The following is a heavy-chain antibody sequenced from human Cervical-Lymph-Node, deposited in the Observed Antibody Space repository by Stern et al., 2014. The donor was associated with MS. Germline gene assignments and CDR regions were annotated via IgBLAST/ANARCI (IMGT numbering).Heavy chain of an antibody. CDR1: GYTFSSYN. Sequence: QMQLVQSGAEVKKPGASVRVSCKASGYTFSSYNINWVRQAPGLGLEWMGWMNPKSGNTGSEQKFQGRVTLTTTTSTKTVYMELSSLRPEDTAVYYCARGHCSSDNCFDYYGLDVWGQGTAVTVSS. D-gene: IGHD2-2*01. J-gene: IGHJ6*02. CDR2: MNPKSGNT. CDR3: ARGHCSSDNCFDYYGLDV. V-gene: IGHV1-8*01.